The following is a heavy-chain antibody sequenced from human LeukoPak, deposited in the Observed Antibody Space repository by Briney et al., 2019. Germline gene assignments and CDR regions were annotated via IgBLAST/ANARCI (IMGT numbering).Heavy chain of an antibody. D-gene: IGHD6-6*01. CDR2: IYYTGST. CDR3: ARWGSIAVARFDY. CDR1: GGSISNYY. J-gene: IGHJ4*02. V-gene: IGHV4-59*01. Sequence: PSETLSLTCTVSGGSISNYYWSWIRQPPGKGLEWIGYIYYTGSTNYNPSLTSRVNISVDTSKNQFSQNLTSVTAADTAVYYCARWGSIAVARFDYWGQGTLVTVSS.